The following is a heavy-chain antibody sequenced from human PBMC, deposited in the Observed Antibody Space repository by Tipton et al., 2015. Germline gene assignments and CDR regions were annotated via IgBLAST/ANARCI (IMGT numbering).Heavy chain of an antibody. Sequence: QLVQSGAEVKEPGASVKVSCKASGYTLTSYDINWVRQATGQGLEWMGWMNPKSGNTGYAQKFQGRVTMTRNTSISTVYMELTSLRSDDTAVYFCARQSFQYDSHGYYYNWFDPWGQGTLVTVSS. CDR1: GYTLTSYD. V-gene: IGHV1-8*01. CDR2: MNPKSGNT. J-gene: IGHJ5*02. D-gene: IGHD3-22*01. CDR3: ARQSFQYDSHGYYYNWFDP.